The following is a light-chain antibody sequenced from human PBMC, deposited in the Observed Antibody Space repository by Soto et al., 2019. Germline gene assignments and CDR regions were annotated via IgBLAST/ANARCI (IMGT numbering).Light chain of an antibody. CDR2: DAS. CDR3: LQYSRHSWT. CDR1: RSISDW. V-gene: IGKV1-5*01. J-gene: IGKJ1*01. Sequence: IQMTQSPSTRSSSFGDRVTITCRASRSISDWLAWYQQKPGKAPELLIFDASSLKRGVPSRFSGSGSGTEFTLTISRLQPDDVATYYCLQYSRHSWTFDQGTKVDIK.